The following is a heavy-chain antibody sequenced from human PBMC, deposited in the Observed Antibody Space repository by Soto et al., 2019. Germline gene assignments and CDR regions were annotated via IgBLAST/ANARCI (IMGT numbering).Heavy chain of an antibody. D-gene: IGHD3-22*01. CDR1: GFTFSSNG. V-gene: IGHV3-30*03. Sequence: QVQLVESGGGVVQPGRSLRLTCAASGFTFSSNGVHWVRQAPGKGLEGVALVSYDGSKTYYADSVRGRFTISRDNSENTLYLQMNSLRAEDTAVYYCARWVGGSMYNNSGKYDSWGQGTLVTVSS. CDR3: ARWVGGSMYNNSGKYDS. CDR2: VSYDGSKT. J-gene: IGHJ5*01.